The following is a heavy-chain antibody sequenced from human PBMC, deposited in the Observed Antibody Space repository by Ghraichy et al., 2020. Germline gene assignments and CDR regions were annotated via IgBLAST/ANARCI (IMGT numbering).Heavy chain of an antibody. D-gene: IGHD2-2*02. V-gene: IGHV3-23*01. CDR2: ISGSGGST. J-gene: IGHJ4*02. Sequence: GGSLRLSCAASGFTFSSYAMSWVRQAPGKGLEWVSAISGSGGSTYYADSVKGRFTISRDNSKNTLYLQMNSLRAEETAVYYCAKTHSRCSSTSCYNFDYWGQGTLVTVSS. CDR1: GFTFSSYA. CDR3: AKTHSRCSSTSCYNFDY.